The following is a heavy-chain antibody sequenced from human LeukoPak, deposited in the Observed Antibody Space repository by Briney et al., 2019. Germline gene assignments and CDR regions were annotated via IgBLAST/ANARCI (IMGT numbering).Heavy chain of an antibody. CDR1: GFTFSDYY. Sequence: PGGSLRLSCAASGFTFSDYYMSWIRQAPGKGLEWVSHISSFSNFRSYADSVKGRFTISRDNAKNSLYLQVNSLRAEDTAVYYCARDHSSGWYSDYFDYWGQGTLVTVSS. CDR2: ISSFSNFR. CDR3: ARDHSSGWYSDYFDY. J-gene: IGHJ4*02. V-gene: IGHV3-11*06. D-gene: IGHD6-19*01.